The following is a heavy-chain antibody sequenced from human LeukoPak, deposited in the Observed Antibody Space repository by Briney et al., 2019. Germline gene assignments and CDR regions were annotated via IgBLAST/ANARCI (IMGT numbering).Heavy chain of an antibody. V-gene: IGHV3-21*01. CDR3: ARDGGSLRFLEWLSPGYFDY. CDR2: ISSSSSYI. J-gene: IGHJ4*02. CDR1: GFTLSSYS. D-gene: IGHD3-3*01. Sequence: GGSLRLSCAASGFTLSSYSMNWVRQAPGKGLEWVSSISSSSSYIYYADSVKGRFTISRDNAKNSLYLQMNSLRAEDTAVYYCARDGGSLRFLEWLSPGYFDYWGQGTLVTVSS.